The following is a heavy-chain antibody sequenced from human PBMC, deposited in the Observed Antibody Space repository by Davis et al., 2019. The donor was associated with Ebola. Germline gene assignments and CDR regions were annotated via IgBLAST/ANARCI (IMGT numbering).Heavy chain of an antibody. J-gene: IGHJ4*02. Sequence: ASVKVSCKAFGYTFTNYYMSWVRQAPGQGLEWMGIINPNGDTPSYAHKFQGRVTMTRDTSTSTVYMEVIGLKSEDTAVYYCASPAGTTEHWFDYWGQGTQVTVSS. CDR2: INPNGDTP. CDR3: ASPAGTTEHWFDY. V-gene: IGHV1-46*01. CDR1: GYTFTNYY. D-gene: IGHD1-1*01.